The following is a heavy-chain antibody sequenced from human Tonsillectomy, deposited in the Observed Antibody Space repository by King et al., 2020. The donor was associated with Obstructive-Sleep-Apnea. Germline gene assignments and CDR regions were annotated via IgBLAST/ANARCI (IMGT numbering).Heavy chain of an antibody. V-gene: IGHV1-69*01. CDR3: ARVGRFGDGNYYYYGMDV. D-gene: IGHD3-10*01. Sequence: VQLVESGSEVKKPGSSVKVSCKASGGTFSSYAISGVRQAPGQGLEGMGGIIPIFGTANSAQKFQGRVTITADESTSTAYMALSSLRSEDTAVYYCARVGRFGDGNYYYYGMDVWGQGTTVTVSS. J-gene: IGHJ6*02. CDR2: IIPIFGTA. CDR1: GGTFSSYA.